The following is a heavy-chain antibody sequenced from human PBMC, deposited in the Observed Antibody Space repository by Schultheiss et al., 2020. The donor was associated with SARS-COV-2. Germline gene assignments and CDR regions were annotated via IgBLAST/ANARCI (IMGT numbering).Heavy chain of an antibody. D-gene: IGHD5-18*01. CDR3: ASETQYSYGPFYYYYYGMDV. CDR2: IYSGGST. J-gene: IGHJ6*02. CDR1: GFTVSSNY. V-gene: IGHV3-66*01. Sequence: GESLKISCAASGFTVSSNYMSWVRQAPGKGLEWVSVIYSGGSTYYADSVKGRFTISRDNSKNTLYLQMNSLRAEDTAVYYCASETQYSYGPFYYYYYGMDVWGQGTTVTVSS.